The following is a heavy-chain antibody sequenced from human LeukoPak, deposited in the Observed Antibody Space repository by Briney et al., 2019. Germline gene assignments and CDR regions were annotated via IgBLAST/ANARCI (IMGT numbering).Heavy chain of an antibody. J-gene: IGHJ4*02. CDR1: GGSISSSSYY. CDR3: AQSGRYSGSILFDY. Sequence: SETLSLTCTVSGGSISSSSYYWGWIRQPPGKGLEWIGSIYYSGSTYYNPSLKSRVTISVDTSKNQFSLKLSSVTAADTAVYYCAQSGRYSGSILFDYWGQGTLVTVSS. D-gene: IGHD1-26*01. V-gene: IGHV4-39*07. CDR2: IYYSGST.